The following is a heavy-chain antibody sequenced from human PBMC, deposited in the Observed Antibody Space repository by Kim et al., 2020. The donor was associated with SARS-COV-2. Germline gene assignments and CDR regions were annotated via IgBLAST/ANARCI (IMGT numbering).Heavy chain of an antibody. V-gene: IGHV4-34*01. CDR2: INHSGST. Sequence: SETLSLTCAVYGGSFSGYYWSWIRQPPGKGLEWIGEINHSGSTNYNPSLKSRVTISVDTSKNQFSLKLSSVTAADTAVYYCARKGRARSYSSGWYGYWGQGTLGTVSS. CDR1: GGSFSGYY. CDR3: ARKGRARSYSSGWYGY. D-gene: IGHD6-19*01. J-gene: IGHJ4*02.